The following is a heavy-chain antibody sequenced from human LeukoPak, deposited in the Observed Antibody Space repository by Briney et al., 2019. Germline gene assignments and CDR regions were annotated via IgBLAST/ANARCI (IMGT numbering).Heavy chain of an antibody. CDR3: AKSELVVPDYYYYYYMDV. D-gene: IGHD2-2*01. CDR2: INTDGSNT. V-gene: IGHV3-74*01. CDR1: GFTFSSYW. J-gene: IGHJ6*03. Sequence: GGSLRLSCEASGFTFSSYWMFWVRQAPGEGLLWVSRINTDGSNTAYADSVKGRFTISRDNSKNTLYLQMNSLRAEDTAVYYCAKSELVVPDYYYYYYMDVWGKGTTVTISS.